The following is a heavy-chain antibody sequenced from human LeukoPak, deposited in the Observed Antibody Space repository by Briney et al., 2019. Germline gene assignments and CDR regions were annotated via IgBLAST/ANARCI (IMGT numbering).Heavy chain of an antibody. V-gene: IGHV5-51*01. CDR1: GYSINNYW. Sequence: GESLQISCKGSGYSINNYWIGWVRQMPGKGLEWMGIIYPADSDIRYSPSFQGQVTISADKSISTAYLQWSSLMASDTAIYYCARQEYCSGGSCYTWFDPWGQGTLVIVSS. CDR3: ARQEYCSGGSCYTWFDP. CDR2: IYPADSDI. D-gene: IGHD2-15*01. J-gene: IGHJ5*02.